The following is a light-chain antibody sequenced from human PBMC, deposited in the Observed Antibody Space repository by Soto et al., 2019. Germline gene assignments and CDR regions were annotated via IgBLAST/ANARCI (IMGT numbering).Light chain of an antibody. CDR1: QTVFNY. J-gene: IGKJ1*01. Sequence: EVVLTQSPATLSLSPGERATLSCRASQTVFNYLAWYQQKPGQAPRLLIYDTFNKATGVPARFSGSGSGTDFTLTISSLEPEDFAVSYCHQRRKWPWTLGQATQV. V-gene: IGKV3-11*01. CDR2: DTF. CDR3: HQRRKWPWT.